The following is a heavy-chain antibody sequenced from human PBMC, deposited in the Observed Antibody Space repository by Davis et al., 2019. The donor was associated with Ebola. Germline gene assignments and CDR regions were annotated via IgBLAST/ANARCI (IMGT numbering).Heavy chain of an antibody. CDR1: GFTVSSNY. D-gene: IGHD3-22*01. Sequence: GESLKISCAASGFTVSSNYMSWVRQAPGKGLEWVSVIYNGGSTYYADSVKGRFTISRDNSKNTLYLQMNSLRAEDTAVYYCARVYDPYYYYGMDVWGQGTTVTVSS. J-gene: IGHJ6*02. CDR3: ARVYDPYYYYGMDV. CDR2: IYNGGST. V-gene: IGHV3-53*01.